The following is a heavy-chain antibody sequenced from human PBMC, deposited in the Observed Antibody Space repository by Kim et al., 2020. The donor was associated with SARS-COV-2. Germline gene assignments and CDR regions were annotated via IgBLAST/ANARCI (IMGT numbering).Heavy chain of an antibody. Sequence: GGSLRLSWAASGFTFSDFGMSWVRQAPGKGLEWVSRIGVRGVTNYADSVKGRFTISRDISKSTMYLQMNSVRAEDTAIYYCAKRGATAWYFFDHWGQGTLVPVSS. D-gene: IGHD1-26*01. J-gene: IGHJ4*02. CDR2: IGVRGVT. CDR3: AKRGATAWYFFDH. V-gene: IGHV3-23*01. CDR1: GFTFSDFG.